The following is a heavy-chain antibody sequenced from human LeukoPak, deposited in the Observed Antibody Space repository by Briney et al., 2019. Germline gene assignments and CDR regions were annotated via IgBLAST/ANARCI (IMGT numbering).Heavy chain of an antibody. J-gene: IGHJ6*02. V-gene: IGHV3-30*18. D-gene: IGHD3-10*01. CDR2: ISYDGSNK. CDR3: AKDRGLGRSYGMDV. Sequence: GGSLRLSCAASGFTFSSYGMQWVRQAPGKGLEWVAVISYDGSNKYYADSVKGRFTISRDNSKNTLYLQMKSLRAEDTAVYYCAKDRGLGRSYGMDVWGQGTTVTVSS. CDR1: GFTFSSYG.